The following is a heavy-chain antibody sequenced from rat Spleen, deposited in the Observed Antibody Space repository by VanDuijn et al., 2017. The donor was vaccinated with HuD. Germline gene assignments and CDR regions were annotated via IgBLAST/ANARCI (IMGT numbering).Heavy chain of an antibody. CDR3: TRGYAHY. V-gene: IGHV5-31*01. D-gene: IGHD1-12*01. CDR2: ITNSGGTI. J-gene: IGHJ2*01. CDR1: GFTFNNYW. Sequence: EVQLVESGGGLVQPGRSLKLSCVASGFTFNNYWMTWIRQTPGKGLEWVASITNSGGTIYYSDSVKGRFTISRDNAQNTLYLQISSLRSEDTATYYCTRGYAHYWGQGVMVTVSS.